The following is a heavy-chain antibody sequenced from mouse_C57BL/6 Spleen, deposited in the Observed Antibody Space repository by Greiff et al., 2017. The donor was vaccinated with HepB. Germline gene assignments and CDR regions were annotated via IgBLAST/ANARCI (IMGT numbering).Heavy chain of an antibody. CDR1: GFTFSDYY. V-gene: IGHV5-16*01. J-gene: IGHJ1*03. CDR3: AREDYDGYYGYFDV. CDR2: INYDGSST. D-gene: IGHD2-3*01. Sequence: EVQLVESEGGLVQPGSSMKLSCTASGFTFSDYYMAWVRQVPEKGLEWVANINYDGSSTYYLDSLKSSSIISRDNAKNILYLQMSSLKSEDTATYYCAREDYDGYYGYFDVWGTGTTVTVSS.